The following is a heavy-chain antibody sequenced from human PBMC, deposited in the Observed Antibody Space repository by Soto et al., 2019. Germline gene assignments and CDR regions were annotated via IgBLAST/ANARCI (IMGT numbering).Heavy chain of an antibody. CDR2: IYYSGST. V-gene: IGHV4-30-4*01. CDR3: ASLPLYGDYVGSYY. Sequence: SETLSLTCTVSGGSISSGDYYWSWIRQPPGKGLEWIGYIYYSGSTYYNPSLKSRVTISVDTSKNQFSLKLSSVTAADTAVYYCASLPLYGDYVGSYYWGQGTLVTVSS. J-gene: IGHJ4*02. D-gene: IGHD4-17*01. CDR1: GGSISSGDYY.